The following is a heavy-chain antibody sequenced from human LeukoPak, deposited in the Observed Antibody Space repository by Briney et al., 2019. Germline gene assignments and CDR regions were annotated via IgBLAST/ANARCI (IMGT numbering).Heavy chain of an antibody. Sequence: GGSLRLSCAASGFTVSSNYMSWVRQAPGKGPEWVSVIYSGGSTYYADSVKGRFTISRDNSKNTLYLQMNSLRAEDTAVYYCARGSGSYYDSSGYYYFDYWGQGTLVTVSS. CDR3: ARGSGSYYDSSGYYYFDY. V-gene: IGHV3-53*01. D-gene: IGHD3-22*01. J-gene: IGHJ4*02. CDR2: IYSGGST. CDR1: GFTVSSNY.